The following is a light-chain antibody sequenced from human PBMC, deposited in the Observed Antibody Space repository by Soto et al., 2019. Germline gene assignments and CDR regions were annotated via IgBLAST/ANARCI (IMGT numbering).Light chain of an antibody. CDR1: SSDVGGYNY. CDR2: DVS. V-gene: IGLV2-14*01. J-gene: IGLJ1*01. Sequence: QSVLTQPASVSGSPGQSITISCTGTSSDVGGYNYVSWYQQHPGKAPKLMIHDVSDRPSGVSNRFSGSKSGNTASLIISGLQAEDEADYYCSSYTSSSTYVFGTGTKVTVL. CDR3: SSYTSSSTYV.